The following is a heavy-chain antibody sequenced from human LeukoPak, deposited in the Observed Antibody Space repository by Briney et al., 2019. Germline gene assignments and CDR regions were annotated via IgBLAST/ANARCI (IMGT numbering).Heavy chain of an antibody. CDR3: ARVATPQYYYNSSGPLFDY. J-gene: IGHJ4*02. CDR1: GYTFTSYA. Sequence: ASVKVSCKASGYTFTSYAMNWVRQAPGQGLEWMGWINTNTGNPTYAQGFTGRLVFSLDTSVSTAYLQISSLKAEDTAIYYCARVATPQYYYNSSGPLFDYWGQGTLVTVSS. D-gene: IGHD3-22*01. CDR2: INTNTGNP. V-gene: IGHV7-4-1*02.